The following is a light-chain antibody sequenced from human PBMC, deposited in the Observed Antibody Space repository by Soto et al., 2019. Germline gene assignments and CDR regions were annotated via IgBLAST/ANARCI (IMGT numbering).Light chain of an antibody. Sequence: ESVLTQSPGTLSLSPGERATLSCRASQSVSNNYLAWYQQKPGQAPRLLIYGASTRATGIPDRFSGSGSGTDFTLTISRLEPEDSAVYYCQQYGNSPTWTFGQGTKVEIK. V-gene: IGKV3-20*01. CDR2: GAS. CDR1: QSVSNNY. CDR3: QQYGNSPTWT. J-gene: IGKJ1*01.